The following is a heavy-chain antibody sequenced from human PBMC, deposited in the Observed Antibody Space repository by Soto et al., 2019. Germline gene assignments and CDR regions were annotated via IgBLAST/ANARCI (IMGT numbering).Heavy chain of an antibody. CDR2: ISWNSGSI. Sequence: EVQLVESGGGLVQPGRSLRLSCAASGFTFDDYAMHWVRQARGKGLEWVSGISWNSGSIGYADSVKGRFTISRDNAKNSLYLQMNSLRAEDTALYYCAKDMTGALAGGSPDAFDIWGQGTMVTVSS. CDR3: AKDMTGALAGGSPDAFDI. V-gene: IGHV3-9*01. CDR1: GFTFDDYA. J-gene: IGHJ3*02. D-gene: IGHD3-10*01.